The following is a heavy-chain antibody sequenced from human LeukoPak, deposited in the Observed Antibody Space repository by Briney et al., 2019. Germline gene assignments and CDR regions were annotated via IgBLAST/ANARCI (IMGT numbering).Heavy chain of an antibody. J-gene: IGHJ5*02. Sequence: ASVKVSCKASGYTFTGYYMHWVRQAPGQGLEWMGWINPNSGGTNYAQKFQGRVTMTRDTSISTAYMELSRLRSDDTAVYYCARVSQWLGSWFDPWGQGTLVTVSS. CDR2: INPNSGGT. V-gene: IGHV1-2*02. CDR1: GYTFTGYY. D-gene: IGHD6-19*01. CDR3: ARVSQWLGSWFDP.